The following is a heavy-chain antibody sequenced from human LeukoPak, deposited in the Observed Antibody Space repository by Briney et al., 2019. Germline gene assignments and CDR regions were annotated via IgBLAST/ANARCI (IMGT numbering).Heavy chain of an antibody. CDR1: GGTFSSYA. V-gene: IGHV1-69*01. D-gene: IGHD2-2*02. J-gene: IGHJ3*02. Sequence: SVKVSCKASGGTFSSYAISWVRQAPGQGLEWMGGIIPIFGTANYAQKFQGRVTITADESTSTAYMELSSLRSEDTAVYYCATDLPSEVVPAAIQPDAFDIWGQGTMVTVSS. CDR3: ATDLPSEVVPAAIQPDAFDI. CDR2: IIPIFGTA.